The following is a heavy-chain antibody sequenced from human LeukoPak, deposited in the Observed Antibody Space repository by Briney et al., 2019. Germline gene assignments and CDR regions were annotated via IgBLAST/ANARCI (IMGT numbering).Heavy chain of an antibody. J-gene: IGHJ5*02. CDR1: GGSISSYY. CDR2: IYTSGST. Sequence: SETLSLTCTVSGGSISSYYWSWIRQPAGKGLEWIGRIYTSGSTNYNPSLKSRVTMSVDTSKNQFSLKLSSVTAADTAVYYCARDGDIVVVPDHNWFGPWGQGTLVTVSS. D-gene: IGHD2-2*01. V-gene: IGHV4-4*07. CDR3: ARDGDIVVVPDHNWFGP.